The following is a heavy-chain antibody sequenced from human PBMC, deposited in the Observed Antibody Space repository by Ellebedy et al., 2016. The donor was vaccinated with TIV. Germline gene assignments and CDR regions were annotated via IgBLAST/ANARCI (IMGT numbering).Heavy chain of an antibody. CDR1: GYTFTSYG. CDR3: ARNWFGELYYGMDV. CDR2: ISAYNGNT. D-gene: IGHD3-10*01. J-gene: IGHJ6*02. Sequence: ASVKVSCKASGYTFTSYGISWVRQAPGQGLEWMGWISAYNGNTNYAQKLQGRVTMTTNTSTSTAYLELRSLSSDDTAVYYCARNWFGELYYGMDVWGQGTTVTVSS. V-gene: IGHV1-18*04.